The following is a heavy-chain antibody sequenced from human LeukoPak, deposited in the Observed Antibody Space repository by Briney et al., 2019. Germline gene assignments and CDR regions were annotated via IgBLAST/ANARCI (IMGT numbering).Heavy chain of an antibody. CDR3: AALWFGRTDAFDI. D-gene: IGHD3-10*01. Sequence: GASVKVSCKASGYTFTSYGISWVRQAPGQGLEWMGWISAYNGNTNDAQKLQGRVTMTTDISTSTAYMELRSLRSDDTAVYYCAALWFGRTDAFDIWGQGTMVTVSS. V-gene: IGHV1-18*01. CDR2: ISAYNGNT. CDR1: GYTFTSYG. J-gene: IGHJ3*02.